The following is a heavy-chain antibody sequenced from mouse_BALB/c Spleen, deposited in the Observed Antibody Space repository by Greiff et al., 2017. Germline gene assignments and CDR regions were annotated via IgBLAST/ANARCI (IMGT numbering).Heavy chain of an antibody. CDR3: ARNYGSSHYYAMDY. V-gene: IGHV3-8*02. CDR2: ISYSGST. Sequence: EVKLMESGPSLVKPSQTLSLTCSVTGDSITSGYWNWIRKFPGNKLEYMGYISYSGSTYYNPSLKSRISITRDTSKNQYYLQLNSVTTEDTATYYCARNYGSSHYYAMDYWGQGTSVTVSS. J-gene: IGHJ4*01. D-gene: IGHD1-1*01. CDR1: GDSITSGY.